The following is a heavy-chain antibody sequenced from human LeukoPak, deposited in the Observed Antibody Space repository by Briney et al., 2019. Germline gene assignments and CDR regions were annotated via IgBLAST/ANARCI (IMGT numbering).Heavy chain of an antibody. CDR3: ARDRISSSLTDV. CDR2: ISSGTSTI. V-gene: IGHV3-48*01. J-gene: IGHJ6*02. D-gene: IGHD6-6*01. Sequence: GGSLRLSCAASGFTFSSYSMNWGRQAPGKGLEWVSYISSGTSTIYYADSVKGRFTISRDNAKNSLYLQMNSLRAEDTAVYYCARDRISSSLTDVWGQGTTVTVSS. CDR1: GFTFSSYS.